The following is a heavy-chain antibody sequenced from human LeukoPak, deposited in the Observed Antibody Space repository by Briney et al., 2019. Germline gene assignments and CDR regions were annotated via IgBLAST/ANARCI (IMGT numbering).Heavy chain of an antibody. CDR2: IKQDGSEK. J-gene: IGHJ4*02. V-gene: IGHV3-7*01. CDR1: GFTVSSNY. D-gene: IGHD3-22*01. Sequence: GGSLRLSCAASGFTVSSNYMSWVRQAPGKGLEWVANIKQDGSEKYYVDSVKGRFTISRDNAKNSLYLQMNSLRAEDTAVYYCASPGDYYDSSGYYFFDYWGQGTLVTVSS. CDR3: ASPGDYYDSSGYYFFDY.